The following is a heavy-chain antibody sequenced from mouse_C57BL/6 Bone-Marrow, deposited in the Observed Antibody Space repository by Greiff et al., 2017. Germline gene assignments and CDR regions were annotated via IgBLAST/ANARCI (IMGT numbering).Heavy chain of an antibody. CDR1: GYTFTSYG. J-gene: IGHJ4*01. D-gene: IGHD6-1*01. Sequence: VQLQESGAELARPGASVKLSCKASGYTFTSYGISWVKQRTGQGLEWIGEIYPRSGNPYYNAKFKGKATLTADKSSSTAYMELRSLTSEDSAVYFCARRTGSSGAMDYWGKGTSVTVSS. CDR3: ARRTGSSGAMDY. V-gene: IGHV1-81*01. CDR2: IYPRSGNP.